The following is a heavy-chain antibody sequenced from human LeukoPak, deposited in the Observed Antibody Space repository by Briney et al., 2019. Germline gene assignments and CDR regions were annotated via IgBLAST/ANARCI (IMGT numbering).Heavy chain of an antibody. D-gene: IGHD3-9*01. CDR1: GFTFSSYS. CDR3: ARSNPYYDILTGYYIGAFDI. Sequence: GGSLRLSCAASGFTFSSYSMNWVRQAPGKGLEWVSYISSSSSTIYYADSVKGRFTISGDNAKNSLYLQMNSLRAEDTAVYYCARSNPYYDILTGYYIGAFDIWGQGTMVTVSS. CDR2: ISSSSSTI. J-gene: IGHJ3*02. V-gene: IGHV3-48*01.